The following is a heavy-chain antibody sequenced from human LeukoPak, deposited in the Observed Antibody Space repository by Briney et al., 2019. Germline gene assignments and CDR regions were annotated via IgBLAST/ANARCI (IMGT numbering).Heavy chain of an antibody. D-gene: IGHD2-2*01. CDR1: GYTFTSYG. Sequence: SVKVSCKASGYTFTSYGISWVRQAPGQGLEWMGGIIPIFGTANYAQKFQGSVTITADESTSTAYMELSSLRSEDTAVYYCARVIQLPNEYFQHWGQGTLVTVSS. J-gene: IGHJ1*01. CDR2: IIPIFGTA. CDR3: ARVIQLPNEYFQH. V-gene: IGHV1-69*13.